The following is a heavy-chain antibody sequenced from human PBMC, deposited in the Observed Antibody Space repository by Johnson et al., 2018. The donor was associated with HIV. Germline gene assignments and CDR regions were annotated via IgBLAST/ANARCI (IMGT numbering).Heavy chain of an antibody. Sequence: VQLVESGGGLVQPGGSLRLSCAASGFTFSSYWMSWVRQAPGKGLACVANIKQDGSEKYYVDSVKGRFHISRDNAKNSLYLQMNSLRAEDTAVYYCARAIAAAGTVGVDAFDIWGQGTMVTVSS. CDR3: ARAIAAAGTVGVDAFDI. D-gene: IGHD6-13*01. V-gene: IGHV3-7*01. CDR1: GFTFSSYW. CDR2: IKQDGSEK. J-gene: IGHJ3*02.